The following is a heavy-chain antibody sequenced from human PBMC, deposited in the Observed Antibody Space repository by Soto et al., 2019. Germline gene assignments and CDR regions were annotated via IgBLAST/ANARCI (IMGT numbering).Heavy chain of an antibody. J-gene: IGHJ3*02. CDR3: ARVALYYDILTGYRPGAFDI. CDR1: GYTFTSYG. D-gene: IGHD3-9*01. Sequence: QVQLVQSGAEVKKPGASVKVSCKASGYTFTSYGISWVRQAPGQGLEWMGWISAYNGNTNYAQKLQGRVTMTTDTSTSTAYMELRSLRSDDTAVHYCARVALYYDILTGYRPGAFDIWGQGTMVTVSS. V-gene: IGHV1-18*01. CDR2: ISAYNGNT.